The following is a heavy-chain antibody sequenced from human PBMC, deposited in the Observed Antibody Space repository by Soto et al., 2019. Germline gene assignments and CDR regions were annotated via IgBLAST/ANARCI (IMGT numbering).Heavy chain of an antibody. CDR1: GGSISSSSDY. CDR3: SRQKQQLIVNDSYYADV. V-gene: IGHV4-39*01. J-gene: IGHJ6*04. D-gene: IGHD6-13*01. Sequence: QLQLQESGPGLVKPSETLSLTCTVFGGSISSSSDYWGWIRQPPGKGLEWIGSVSYSGSTYYSPSLRSRVTISVDTSKNQFSLKLSSVTAADTAVYYCSRQKQQLIVNDSYYADVWGKGTTVTASS. CDR2: VSYSGST.